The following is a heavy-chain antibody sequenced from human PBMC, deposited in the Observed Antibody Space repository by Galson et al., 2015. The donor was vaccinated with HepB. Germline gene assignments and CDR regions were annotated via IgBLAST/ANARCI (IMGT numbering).Heavy chain of an antibody. CDR3: ARGDGSSWQIYYYYYGMDV. V-gene: IGHV1-8*02. Sequence: SVKVSCKASGGTFSSYAINWVQQAPGQGLEWMGWMNPNSGNTGYAQKFQGRVTMTRNTSISTAYMELSSLRSEDTAVYYCARGDGSSWQIYYYYYGMDVWGQGTTVTVSS. CDR1: GGTFSSYA. CDR2: MNPNSGNT. J-gene: IGHJ6*02. D-gene: IGHD6-13*01.